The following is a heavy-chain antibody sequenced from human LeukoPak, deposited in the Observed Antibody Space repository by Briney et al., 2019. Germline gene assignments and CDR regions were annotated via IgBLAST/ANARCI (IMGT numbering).Heavy chain of an antibody. CDR2: VNPDGSAK. J-gene: IGHJ4*02. V-gene: IGHV3-7*01. CDR1: GFTFSTSW. CDR3: ARDPHFGAVDY. Sequence: PGGSLRLSCAASGFTFSTSWVSWVRQSPEKGLEWVANVNPDGSAKYYVDSVKGRFTISRDNAKNSLYLQMNSLSPEDTAVYYCARDPHFGAVDYWGQGTLVTVSS. D-gene: IGHD1-26*01.